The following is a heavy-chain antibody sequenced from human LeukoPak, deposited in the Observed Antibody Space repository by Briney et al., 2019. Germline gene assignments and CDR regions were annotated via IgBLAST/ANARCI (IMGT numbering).Heavy chain of an antibody. CDR2: TSSGGGTT. V-gene: IGHV3-48*03. Sequence: GGSLRLSCAASGFTFSSYEMNWVRQAPGKGLEWVAYTSSGGGTTYYADSVKGRFTISRDNAKNSLYLQMNSLRAEDTAVYYCAREGSSWYLDYWGQGTLVTVSS. J-gene: IGHJ4*02. CDR1: GFTFSSYE. D-gene: IGHD6-13*01. CDR3: AREGSSWYLDY.